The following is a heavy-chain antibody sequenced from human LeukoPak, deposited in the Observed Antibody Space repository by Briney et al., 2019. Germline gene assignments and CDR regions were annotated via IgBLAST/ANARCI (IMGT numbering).Heavy chain of an antibody. CDR1: GYTLTELS. CDR3: ATNYCSGGSCYLGYYYYYYMDV. D-gene: IGHD2-15*01. Sequence: ASVKVSCKVSGYTLTELSMHWVRQAPGKGLEWMGGFDPEDGETIYAQKFQGRVTMTEDTSTDTAYMELSSLRSEDTAVYYCATNYCSGGSCYLGYYYYYYMDVWGKGTTVTISS. J-gene: IGHJ6*03. V-gene: IGHV1-24*01. CDR2: FDPEDGET.